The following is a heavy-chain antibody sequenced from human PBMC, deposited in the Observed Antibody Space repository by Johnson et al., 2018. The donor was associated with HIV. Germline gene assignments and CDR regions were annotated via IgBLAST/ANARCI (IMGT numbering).Heavy chain of an antibody. Sequence: EVQLVESGGGLVQPGGSLRLSCAVSGFIFSSYAMHWVRQAPGKGLEYISTISSNGGSTYYANSVKGRFTISRDNSKNTLYLQMGSLIAEDMAVYYCARGGLEMATITDAFDIWGQGTMVTVSS. CDR1: GFIFSSYA. D-gene: IGHD5-24*01. CDR2: ISSNGGST. J-gene: IGHJ3*02. CDR3: ARGGLEMATITDAFDI. V-gene: IGHV3-64*01.